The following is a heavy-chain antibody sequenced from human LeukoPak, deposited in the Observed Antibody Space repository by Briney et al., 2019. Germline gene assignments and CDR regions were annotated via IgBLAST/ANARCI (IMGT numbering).Heavy chain of an antibody. V-gene: IGHV4-38-2*02. CDR1: GSSISSGYY. Sequence: PSETMSLTCTVSGSSISSGYYWGWIRQPPGKGLEWIGSMYHSGSAYYNPSLKSRVTTSVDTSKNQFSLKLSSVTAADTAVYYCARVPGPNWFDPWGQGTLVTVSS. CDR3: ARVPGPNWFDP. J-gene: IGHJ5*02. CDR2: MYHSGSA.